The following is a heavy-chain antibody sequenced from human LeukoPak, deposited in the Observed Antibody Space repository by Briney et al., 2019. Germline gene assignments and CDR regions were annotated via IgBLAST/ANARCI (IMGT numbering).Heavy chain of an antibody. Sequence: SETLSLTCAVYGGSFSGYYWSWIREPPGKGLEWIGEINHSGSTNYNPSLKSRVTISVEKSKNQFSLKLSSVTAADTAVYYCASSVAGSYYGFRSLYYFDYWGQGTLVTVSS. CDR3: ASSVAGSYYGFRSLYYFDY. CDR1: GGSFSGYY. J-gene: IGHJ4*02. D-gene: IGHD1-26*01. V-gene: IGHV4-34*01. CDR2: INHSGST.